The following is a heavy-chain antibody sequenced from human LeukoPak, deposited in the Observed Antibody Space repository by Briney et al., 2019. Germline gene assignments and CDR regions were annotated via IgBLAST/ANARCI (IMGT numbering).Heavy chain of an antibody. CDR1: GYSISSGYY. D-gene: IGHD3-22*01. V-gene: IGHV4-38-2*01. Sequence: PSETLSLTCAVSGYSISSGYYWGWIRQPPGKGLEWIGSIYHSGSTYYNPSLKSRVTTSVDTSKNQLSLKLSSVTAADTAVYYCASHYYDSSEIDYWGQGTLVTVSS. CDR2: IYHSGST. J-gene: IGHJ4*02. CDR3: ASHYYDSSEIDY.